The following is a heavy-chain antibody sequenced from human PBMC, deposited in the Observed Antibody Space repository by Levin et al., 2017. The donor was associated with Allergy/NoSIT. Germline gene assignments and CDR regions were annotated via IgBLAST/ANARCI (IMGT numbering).Heavy chain of an antibody. J-gene: IGHJ4*02. CDR3: ARRAGLVEPAYYFDY. Sequence: MSSETLSLTCSVSGGSISTTSYSWGWIRQPPGKGREWIGTIYYSGSTYYNPSLKSRVTISVDTSKNQFSLNLNSVTAADTAVYFCARRAGLVEPAYYFDYWGQGTLVTVSS. D-gene: IGHD1-26*01. CDR1: GGSISTTSYS. CDR2: IYYSGST. V-gene: IGHV4-39*01.